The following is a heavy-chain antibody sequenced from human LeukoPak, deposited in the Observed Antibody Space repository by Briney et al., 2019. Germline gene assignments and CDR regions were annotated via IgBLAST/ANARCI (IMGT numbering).Heavy chain of an antibody. D-gene: IGHD3-10*01. CDR2: IYYSGST. V-gene: IGHV4-59*12. Sequence: PSETLSLTCTVSGGSISSYYWSWIRQPPGKGLERIGYIYYSGSTYYNPSLKSRVTISVDTSKNQFSLKLSSVTAADTAVYYCARGRGEGRGISMVRGVRAPSYNWFDPWGHGTLVTVSS. CDR3: ARGRGEGRGISMVRGVRAPSYNWFDP. J-gene: IGHJ5*02. CDR1: GGSISSYY.